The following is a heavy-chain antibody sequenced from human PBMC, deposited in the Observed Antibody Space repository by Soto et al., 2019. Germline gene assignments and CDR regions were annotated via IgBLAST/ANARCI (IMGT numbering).Heavy chain of an antibody. CDR3: ARDRSYSTSRYDACDI. J-gene: IGHJ3*02. Sequence: QVQLQESGPGLVKPSETLSLTCTGSGCSISSYYWSWIRQPPGRGLEWIGSIFYSGNTDYHPSLKSRVTISLDTSKSQFSLRLSSVTAADTAVYYCARDRSYSTSRYDACDIWGQGTMVTVSS. CDR1: GCSISSYY. CDR2: IFYSGNT. D-gene: IGHD6-6*01. V-gene: IGHV4-59*01.